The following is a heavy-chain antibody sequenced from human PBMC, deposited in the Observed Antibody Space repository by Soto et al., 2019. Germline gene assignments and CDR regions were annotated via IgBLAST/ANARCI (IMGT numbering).Heavy chain of an antibody. D-gene: IGHD5-12*01. CDR3: ARLLRHSYYGMDV. CDR1: GGSISSSSYY. J-gene: IGHJ6*02. Sequence: QLQLQESGPGLVKPSETLSLTCTVSGGSISSSSYYWGWIRQPPGKGLEWIGSIYYSGSTYYNPSLKSRVTISVDTSKNQFSLKLSSVTAADTAVYYCARLLRHSYYGMDVWGQGTTVTVSS. CDR2: IYYSGST. V-gene: IGHV4-39*01.